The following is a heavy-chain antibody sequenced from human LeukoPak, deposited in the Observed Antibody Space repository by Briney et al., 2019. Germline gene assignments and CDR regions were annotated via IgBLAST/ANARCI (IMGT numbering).Heavy chain of an antibody. Sequence: PGGSLRLSCAASGFTFSSYAMHWVRQAPGKGLEWVAVISYDGSNKYYADSVKGRFTISRDNSKNTLYLQMNSLRAEDTAVYYCARPRGRQQLGRVDALDIWGQGTMVTVSS. CDR2: ISYDGSNK. CDR3: ARPRGRQQLGRVDALDI. J-gene: IGHJ3*02. CDR1: GFTFSSYA. D-gene: IGHD6-13*01. V-gene: IGHV3-30-3*01.